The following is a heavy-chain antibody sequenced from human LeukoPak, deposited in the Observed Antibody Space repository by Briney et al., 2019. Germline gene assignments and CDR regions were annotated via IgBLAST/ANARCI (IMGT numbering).Heavy chain of an antibody. CDR1: GYTFTSYD. V-gene: IGHV1-8*01. Sequence: ASVKVSCKASGYTFTSYDINWVRQATGQGLEWMGWMNPNSGNTGYAQKFQGRVTMTRNTSISTAYMELSSLRSDDTAVYYCARDALRHIVVVSDAFDIWGQGTMVTVSS. D-gene: IGHD2-21*01. CDR2: MNPNSGNT. J-gene: IGHJ3*02. CDR3: ARDALRHIVVVSDAFDI.